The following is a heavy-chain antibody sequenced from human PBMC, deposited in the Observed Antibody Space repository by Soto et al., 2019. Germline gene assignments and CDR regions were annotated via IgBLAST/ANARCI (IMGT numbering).Heavy chain of an antibody. CDR3: ARVRYYYDSSGYYAPDYFDY. J-gene: IGHJ4*02. D-gene: IGHD3-22*01. Sequence: GGSLRLSCAASGFTFSSYEMNWVRQAPGKGLEWVSYISSSGSTIYYADSVKGRFTISRDNAKNSLYLQMNSLRAEDTAVYYCARVRYYYDSSGYYAPDYFDYWGQGTLVTVS. CDR2: ISSSGSTI. V-gene: IGHV3-48*03. CDR1: GFTFSSYE.